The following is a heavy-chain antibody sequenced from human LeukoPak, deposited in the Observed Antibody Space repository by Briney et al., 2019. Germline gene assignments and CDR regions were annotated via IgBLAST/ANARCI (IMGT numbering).Heavy chain of an antibody. D-gene: IGHD3-22*01. Sequence: SVKVSCKASGGTFSSYAISWVRQAPGQGLEWMGGIIPIFGTANYAQKFQGRVTSTADESTSTASIELSSLRSEDTAVYYCASPFEGNYYDSSGYYYFDYWGQGTLVTVSS. CDR3: ASPFEGNYYDSSGYYYFDY. V-gene: IGHV1-69*13. CDR1: GGTFSSYA. J-gene: IGHJ4*02. CDR2: IIPIFGTA.